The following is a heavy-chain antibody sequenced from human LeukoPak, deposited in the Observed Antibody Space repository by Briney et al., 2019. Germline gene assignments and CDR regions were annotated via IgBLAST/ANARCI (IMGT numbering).Heavy chain of an antibody. Sequence: GGSLRLSCAASGFTFSSYAMYWVRQAPGKGLEWVAVISYDGSNKYYADSVKGRFTISRDNSKNTLYLQMNSLRAEDTAVYYCAREGWFGEFDNWFDPWGQGTLVTVSS. V-gene: IGHV3-30-3*01. D-gene: IGHD3-10*01. CDR3: AREGWFGEFDNWFDP. CDR1: GFTFSSYA. CDR2: ISYDGSNK. J-gene: IGHJ5*02.